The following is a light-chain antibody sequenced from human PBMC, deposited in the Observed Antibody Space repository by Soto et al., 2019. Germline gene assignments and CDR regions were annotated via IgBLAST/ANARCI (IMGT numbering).Light chain of an antibody. J-gene: IGKJ4*01. Sequence: EIVLTQSPGTLSLSPGERATLSCRASQSVSSSYLAWYQQTPGQAPRLLIYGASSSATGIPDRFSGSGSGTDFTLTISRLEPEDFAVYYCQQYGSSFTFGVGTKVEIK. V-gene: IGKV3-20*01. CDR1: QSVSSSY. CDR3: QQYGSSFT. CDR2: GAS.